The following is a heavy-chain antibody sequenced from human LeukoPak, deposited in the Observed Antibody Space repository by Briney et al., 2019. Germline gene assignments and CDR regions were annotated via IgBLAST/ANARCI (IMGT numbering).Heavy chain of an antibody. V-gene: IGHV4-30-2*01. CDR2: IYHSGST. CDR3: ARDAYGAYFY. D-gene: IGHD4-17*01. J-gene: IGHJ4*02. Sequence: SQTLSLTCAVSGGSISSGGYSWSWIRQPPGKGLEWIGYIYHSGSTYYNPSLKSRVTISVDRSKNQFSLKLSSVTAADTAVYYCARDAYGAYFYWGQGTLVTVSS. CDR1: GGSISSGGYS.